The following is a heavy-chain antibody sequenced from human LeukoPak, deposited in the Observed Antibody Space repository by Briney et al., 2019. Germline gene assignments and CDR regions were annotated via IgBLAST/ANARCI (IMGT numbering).Heavy chain of an antibody. J-gene: IGHJ4*02. CDR3: ARLWFGELGTINY. D-gene: IGHD3-10*01. Sequence: SETLSLTCTVSGGSISSSSYYWGWIRQPPGKGLEWIGSIYYSGSTYYNPSLKSRVTISVDTSKNQFSLKLSSVTAADTAVYYCARLWFGELGTINYWGQGTLVTVSS. CDR2: IYYSGST. CDR1: GGSISSSSYY. V-gene: IGHV4-39*01.